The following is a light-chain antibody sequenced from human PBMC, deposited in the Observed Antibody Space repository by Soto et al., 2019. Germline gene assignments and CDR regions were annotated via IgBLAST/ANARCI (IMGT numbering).Light chain of an antibody. CDR1: HGIGVY. Sequence: DIQMTQSPSSVSASLGDRVTITCRASHGIGVYLAWFQQKPGNVPKLLIYAASTLQSGVPSRFSGSGSGTDFTLTISSLQPEDVATYYCQKYNSAPLTFGGGTKVEIK. J-gene: IGKJ4*01. CDR3: QKYNSAPLT. CDR2: AAS. V-gene: IGKV1-27*01.